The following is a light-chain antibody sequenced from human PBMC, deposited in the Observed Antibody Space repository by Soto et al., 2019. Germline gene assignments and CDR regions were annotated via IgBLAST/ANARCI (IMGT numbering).Light chain of an antibody. J-gene: IGKJ2*01. CDR2: AAS. Sequence: DIQMTQSPSSLSASVEDRVTITCRASQSISSYLNWYQQKPGKAPKLLIYAASSLQSGVPSRFSGSGSGTDFTLTISSLQPEDFATYYCQQSYSTLLYTFGQGTQL. V-gene: IGKV1-39*01. CDR3: QQSYSTLLYT. CDR1: QSISSY.